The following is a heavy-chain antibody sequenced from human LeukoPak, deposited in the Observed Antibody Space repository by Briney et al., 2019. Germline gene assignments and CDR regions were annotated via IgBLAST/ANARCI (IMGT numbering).Heavy chain of an antibody. D-gene: IGHD6-13*01. CDR1: GYTFTGYA. J-gene: IGHJ5*02. V-gene: IGHV7-4-1*02. CDR2: INTNTGNP. Sequence: GASVKVSCKASGYTFTGYAMNWVRQAPGQGLEWMGWINTNTGNPTYAQGFTGRFVFSLDTSVSTAYLQISSLKAEDTAVYYCARAKVGQQLTRVNWFDPWGQGTLVTVSS. CDR3: ARAKVGQQLTRVNWFDP.